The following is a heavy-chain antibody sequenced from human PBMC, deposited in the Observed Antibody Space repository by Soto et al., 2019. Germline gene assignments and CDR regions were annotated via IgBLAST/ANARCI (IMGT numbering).Heavy chain of an antibody. CDR1: GFTVSSNY. V-gene: IGHV3-53*02. CDR3: ARDPPATRHGMDV. CDR2: IYSGGST. J-gene: IGHJ6*02. Sequence: EVQLVETGGGLIQPGGSLRLFCAASGFTVSSNYMSWVRQAPGKGLEWVSVIYSGGSTYYADSVRGRFTISRDNSKNTLYPQMKSLRAEDTAVYYCARDPPATRHGMDVWGQGTTVTVSS.